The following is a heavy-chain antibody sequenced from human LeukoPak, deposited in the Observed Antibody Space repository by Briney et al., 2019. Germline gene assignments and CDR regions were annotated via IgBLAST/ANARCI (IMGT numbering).Heavy chain of an antibody. CDR3: AKTDSSSWYVSNWFDP. V-gene: IGHV3-23*01. Sequence: GGSLRLSCAASGFTFSSYATSWVRQAPGKGLEWVSAISGSGGSTYYAASVRGRFTISRDNSKNTLYLQMNSLRAEDTAVYYCAKTDSSSWYVSNWFDPWGQGTLVTVSS. CDR1: GFTFSSYA. CDR2: ISGSGGST. J-gene: IGHJ5*02. D-gene: IGHD6-13*01.